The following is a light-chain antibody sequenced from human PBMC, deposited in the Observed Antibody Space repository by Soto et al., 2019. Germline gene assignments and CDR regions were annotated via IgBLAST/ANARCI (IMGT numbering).Light chain of an antibody. CDR1: QSVSSSY. CDR3: QRNGISGWT. J-gene: IGKJ1*01. CDR2: GAS. Sequence: IVLTQSPGTLSLSPGERATLSCRASQSVSSSYLAWYQQKPGQAPRLLISGASNRATGIPDTFSGSGSGTDFTLTSSRLEPEDCAVYYCQRNGISGWTFGQGTKVEIK. V-gene: IGKV3-20*01.